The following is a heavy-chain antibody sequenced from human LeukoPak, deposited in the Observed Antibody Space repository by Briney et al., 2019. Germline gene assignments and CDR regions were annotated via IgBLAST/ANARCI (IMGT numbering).Heavy chain of an antibody. D-gene: IGHD2-21*01. J-gene: IGHJ4*02. CDR1: GFRFKDHA. CDR3: ASDFGDYQPVDY. Sequence: GGSLRLSCEASGFRFKDHAMHWVRQAPGKGLEGVAVISFDGTNKYYADSVDGRFTISRVNSKNTVFLQMDSLRREDTAVYFCASDFGDYQPVDYWGQGTLVTVSS. CDR2: ISFDGTNK. V-gene: IGHV3-30*14.